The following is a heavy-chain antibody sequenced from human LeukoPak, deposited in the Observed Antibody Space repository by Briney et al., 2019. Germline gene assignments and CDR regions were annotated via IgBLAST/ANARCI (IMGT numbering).Heavy chain of an antibody. CDR1: GYTFTSYG. CDR2: ISAYNGNT. CDR3: ARDGDSSGYYPSDY. J-gene: IGHJ4*02. Sequence: GASVKVSCKASGYTFTSYGISWVRQAHRQGLEWMGCISAYNGNTNYAQKLQGRVTMTTDTSTSTAYMELRSLRSDDTAVYYCARDGDSSGYYPSDYWGQGTLVTVSS. D-gene: IGHD3-22*01. V-gene: IGHV1-18*01.